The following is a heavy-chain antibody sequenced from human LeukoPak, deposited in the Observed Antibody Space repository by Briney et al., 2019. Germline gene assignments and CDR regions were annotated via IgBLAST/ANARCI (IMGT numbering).Heavy chain of an antibody. J-gene: IGHJ4*02. V-gene: IGHV3-15*07. CDR3: TTGIDYGGGY. Sequence: GGSLRLSCAVSGFSFTNVWMNWVRQAPGKGLEWVGRIKNKDEGEKTDYTAPVKGRFTISRDDSKATLFLQMNSLKMEDTAIYYCTTGIDYGGGYWGQGTLVSVSS. CDR1: GFSFTNVW. CDR2: IKNKDEGEKT. D-gene: IGHD3-16*01.